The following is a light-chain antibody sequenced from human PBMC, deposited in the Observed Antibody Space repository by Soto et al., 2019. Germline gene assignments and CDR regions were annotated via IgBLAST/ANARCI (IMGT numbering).Light chain of an antibody. CDR2: GAS. J-gene: IGKJ5*01. Sequence: IVVTISLVALSVYPEVRAILCCGVSQSVSSNLAWYQQKPGQAPRLLIYGASTRATGIPARFSGSGSGTEFTLTISSLQSEDFAVYYCQQYNNWPPIPFAHVTRLAIK. V-gene: IGKV3-15*01. CDR1: QSVSSN. CDR3: QQYNNWPPIP.